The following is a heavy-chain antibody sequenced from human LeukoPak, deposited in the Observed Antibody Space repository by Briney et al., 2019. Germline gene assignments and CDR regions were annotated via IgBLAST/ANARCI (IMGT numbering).Heavy chain of an antibody. J-gene: IGHJ4*02. D-gene: IGHD2-8*01. V-gene: IGHV3-74*01. Sequence: PGGSLRLSCAASGFTFSNYWLHWVRQAPGKGLVWVSRINTDGSNTTYADSVKGRFTISRDNFKNMLYLQMNSLRAEDTAVYYCAKRGCDTNGCPYYFDYWGQGTLVTVSS. CDR2: INTDGSNT. CDR3: AKRGCDTNGCPYYFDY. CDR1: GFTFSNYW.